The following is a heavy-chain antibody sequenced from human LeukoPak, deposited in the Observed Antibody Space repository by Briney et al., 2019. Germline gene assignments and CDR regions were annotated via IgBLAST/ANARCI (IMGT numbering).Heavy chain of an antibody. J-gene: IGHJ4*02. D-gene: IGHD4-17*01. CDR1: GFTFSSYA. Sequence: GGSLRLSCAASGFTFSSYAMHWVRQAPGKGLEGGAVISYDGSNKYYADSVKGRFTISRDNAKNSLYLQMNSLRAEDTAIYYCARADPYGDSTPDYWGQGTPVTVSS. CDR3: ARADPYGDSTPDY. CDR2: ISYDGSNK. V-gene: IGHV3-30*04.